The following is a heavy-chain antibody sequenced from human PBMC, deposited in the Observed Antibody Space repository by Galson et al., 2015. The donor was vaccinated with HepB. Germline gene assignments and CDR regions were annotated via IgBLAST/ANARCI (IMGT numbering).Heavy chain of an antibody. CDR1: GYTFTSYG. Sequence: QSGAEVKKPGGSLKVSCKASGYTFTSYGISWVRQAPGQGLEWMGWISAYNGNTNYAQKLQGRVTMTTDTSTSTAYMELRSLRSDDTAVYYCARDSDIVATMYYFDYWGQGTLVTVSS. V-gene: IGHV1-18*04. CDR2: ISAYNGNT. J-gene: IGHJ4*02. CDR3: ARDSDIVATMYYFDY. D-gene: IGHD5-12*01.